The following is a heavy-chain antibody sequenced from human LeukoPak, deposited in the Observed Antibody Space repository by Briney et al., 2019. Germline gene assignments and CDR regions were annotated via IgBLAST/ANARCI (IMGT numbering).Heavy chain of an antibody. CDR1: RFNFRNYG. Sequence: GRSLRLSCVASRFNFRNYGMHWVRQAPGKGLEWVAVISYDGNNKYYADSVKGRFTVSRDKNTLYLQLNSLSPEDTAVYYCAKDRGGPGAYYFDYWGQGTLVTVSS. V-gene: IGHV3-30*18. J-gene: IGHJ4*02. CDR2: ISYDGNNK. CDR3: AKDRGGPGAYYFDY. D-gene: IGHD2-15*01.